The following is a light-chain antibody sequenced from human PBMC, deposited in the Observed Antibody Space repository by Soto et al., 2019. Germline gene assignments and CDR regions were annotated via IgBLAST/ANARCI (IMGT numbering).Light chain of an antibody. CDR2: ATS. CDR3: HQYDYWPFT. J-gene: IGKJ4*01. V-gene: IGKV3D-15*01. Sequence: EIVLTQSPATLSVSPGETVSPSCRPSQMVTTKLAWFQQKPGQAPRLLMSATSTRATGIPARFSGSGSGTEFTLTVSSLQSEDFALYFCHQYDYWPFTFGGGTKVDMK. CDR1: QMVTTK.